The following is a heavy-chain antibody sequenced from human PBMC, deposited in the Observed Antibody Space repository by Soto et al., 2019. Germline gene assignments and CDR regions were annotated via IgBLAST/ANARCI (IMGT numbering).Heavy chain of an antibody. CDR2: ISYDGRNN. CDR3: AKDPLAVGGQIDY. Sequence: QVQLVESGGGVVQPGRSLRLSCAASGFTFSTYGMHWVRQAPGKGLDWVAVISYDGRNNYYADSVKGRFTISRDNSKNTLYLQMNSLRPEDTSVYYCAKDPLAVGGQIDYWGQGTLVTVSS. CDR1: GFTFSTYG. D-gene: IGHD6-19*01. V-gene: IGHV3-30*18. J-gene: IGHJ4*02.